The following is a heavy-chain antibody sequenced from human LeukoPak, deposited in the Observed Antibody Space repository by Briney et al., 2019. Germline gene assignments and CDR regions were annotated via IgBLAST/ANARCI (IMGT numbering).Heavy chain of an antibody. V-gene: IGHV1-3*03. CDR1: GYTFTTYA. CDR3: ARGSSSSWSYYYMDV. Sequence: ASVKVSCKASGYTFTTYAMHWVRQAPGQRLEWMGWINAGYGDTKYSQEFQGRVTITWDTSANTAYMELSSLTSEDMAVYYCARGSSSSWSYYYMDVWGEGTTVTVSS. D-gene: IGHD6-6*01. CDR2: INAGYGDT. J-gene: IGHJ6*03.